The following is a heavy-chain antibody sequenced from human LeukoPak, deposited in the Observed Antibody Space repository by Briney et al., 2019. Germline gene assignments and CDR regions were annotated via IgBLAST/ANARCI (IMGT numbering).Heavy chain of an antibody. V-gene: IGHV1-2*02. Sequence: GASVKVSCKASGYTFTGYYVHWVRQAPGQGLEWMGWINPNSGGTNYAQKFQGGVTMTRDTSISTAYMELSRLRSDDTAVYYCARGDCSSTSCYADAFDIWGQGTMVTVSS. J-gene: IGHJ3*02. CDR1: GYTFTGYY. CDR3: ARGDCSSTSCYADAFDI. CDR2: INPNSGGT. D-gene: IGHD2-2*01.